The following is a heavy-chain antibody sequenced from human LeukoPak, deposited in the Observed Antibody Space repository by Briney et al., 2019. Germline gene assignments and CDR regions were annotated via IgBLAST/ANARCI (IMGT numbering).Heavy chain of an antibody. D-gene: IGHD3-10*01. CDR2: IYPGDSDT. CDR3: ARHAPLVRGVIYYFDH. J-gene: IGHJ4*02. CDR1: GSSFTSYW. V-gene: IGHV5-51*01. Sequence: GESLQISCQGSGSSFTSYWIGWVRQVPGKGLEWMGIIYPGDSDTRYSPSFQGQVTISADKSISTAYLQWSSLKASDTAMYYCARHAPLVRGVIYYFDHWGQGTLVTVSS.